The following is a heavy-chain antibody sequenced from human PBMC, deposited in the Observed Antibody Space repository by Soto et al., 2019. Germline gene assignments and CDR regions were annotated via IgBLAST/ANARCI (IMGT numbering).Heavy chain of an antibody. V-gene: IGHV5-51*01. CDR3: ARHKYARGVPRPDAFDI. Sequence: LGESLKISCNGSGYSFTSYWIGWVRQMPGKGLEWMGIIYPGDSGTRYSPSFQGQVTISADKSISTAYLQWSSLKASDTAMYYCARHKYARGVPRPDAFDIWGQGTMVTV. D-gene: IGHD3-3*01. CDR1: GYSFTSYW. J-gene: IGHJ3*02. CDR2: IYPGDSGT.